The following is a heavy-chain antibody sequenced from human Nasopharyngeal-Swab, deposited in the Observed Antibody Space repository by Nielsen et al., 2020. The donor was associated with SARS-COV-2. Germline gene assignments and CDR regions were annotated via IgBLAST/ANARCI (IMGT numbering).Heavy chain of an antibody. V-gene: IGHV3-23*03. Sequence: GGSLRLSCAASGFTFSSYATSWVRQAPGKGLEWVSVIYSGGSSTYYADSVKGRFTISRDNSKNTLYLQMNSLRAEDTAVYYCAKDGTLLGYYYYGMDVWGQGTTVTVSS. CDR1: GFTFSSYA. CDR2: IYSGGSST. D-gene: IGHD2-8*02. CDR3: AKDGTLLGYYYYGMDV. J-gene: IGHJ6*02.